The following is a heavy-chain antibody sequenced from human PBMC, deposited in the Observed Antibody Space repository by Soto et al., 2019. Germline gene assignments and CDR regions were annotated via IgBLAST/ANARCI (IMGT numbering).Heavy chain of an antibody. D-gene: IGHD2-21*02. Sequence: QLLESGGGLVQPGGSLRLSCTASGFTFRKYALSWVRQAPGKGLAWISSIHGGGDIKYYADSVRGRFTVSRDDSKDALYLQMSSLRVYDTAVYFCAKDAVTANGEWDWFDPWRQETLVIVSS. V-gene: IGHV3-23*01. CDR2: IHGGGDIK. CDR1: GFTFRKYA. CDR3: AKDAVTANGEWDWFDP. J-gene: IGHJ5*02.